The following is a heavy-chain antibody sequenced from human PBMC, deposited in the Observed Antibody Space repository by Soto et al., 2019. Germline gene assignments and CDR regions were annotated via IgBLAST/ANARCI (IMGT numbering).Heavy chain of an antibody. J-gene: IGHJ4*02. CDR1: GFTFSSYS. CDR2: ISSSSSYI. Sequence: GGSLRLSCATSGFTFSSYSMNWVRQAPGKGLEWVSSISSSSSYIYYADSVKGRFTISRDNAKNSLYLQMNSLRAEDTAVYYCARLFNYYGSGSYSDYWGQGTLVTVSS. CDR3: ARLFNYYGSGSYSDY. D-gene: IGHD3-10*01. V-gene: IGHV3-21*01.